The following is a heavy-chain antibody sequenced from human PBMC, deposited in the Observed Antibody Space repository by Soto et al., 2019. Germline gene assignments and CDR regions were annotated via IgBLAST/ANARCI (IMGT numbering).Heavy chain of an antibody. CDR2: IIPIFSKT. CDR1: GGTFSTSS. Sequence: QVQLVQSGAEVKEPGTSVKVSCKASGGTFSTSSFVWVRQGPGQGLEWMGGIIPIFSKTNVAQQFQGRATFTADESTRTDYMELSSLGSEDTAIYYCARDVVRSSGGDSWGQGTLVTVSS. J-gene: IGHJ4*02. V-gene: IGHV1-69*01. D-gene: IGHD2-15*01. CDR3: ARDVVRSSGGDS.